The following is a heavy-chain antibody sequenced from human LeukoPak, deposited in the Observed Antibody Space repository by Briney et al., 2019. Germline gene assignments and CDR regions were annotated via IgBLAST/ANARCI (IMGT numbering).Heavy chain of an antibody. J-gene: IGHJ2*01. V-gene: IGHV3-23*01. CDR1: GFSFGTFG. CDR2: ITGSSTWT. CDR3: ARELVSLGTGYFDL. Sequence: GGSLRLSCEASGFSFGTFGMTWVRQAPGRGLEWVSGITGSSTWTYYADSVRGRFTISRDNSKNSLHLQMNNLTADDTAIYYCARELVSLGTGYFDLWGRGTLVTVAS. D-gene: IGHD3/OR15-3a*01.